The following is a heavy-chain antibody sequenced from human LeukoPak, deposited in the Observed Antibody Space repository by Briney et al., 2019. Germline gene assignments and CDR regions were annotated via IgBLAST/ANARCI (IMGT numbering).Heavy chain of an antibody. V-gene: IGHV3-33*06. Sequence: PGRSLRLSCAASGFTFSSYGMHWVRQAPGKGLEWVAVMWYDGSNKYYTDSVKGRFTISRDNSKNTLYLQMNSLRAEDTAVYYCAKDRNSVGSSYNYWGQGTLVTVSS. D-gene: IGHD6-6*01. CDR2: MWYDGSNK. J-gene: IGHJ4*02. CDR1: GFTFSSYG. CDR3: AKDRNSVGSSYNY.